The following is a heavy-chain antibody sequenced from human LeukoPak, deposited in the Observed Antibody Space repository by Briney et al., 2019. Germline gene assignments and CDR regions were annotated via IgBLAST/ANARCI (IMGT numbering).Heavy chain of an antibody. CDR2: IKEDGNEK. CDR1: GFTFSIYW. V-gene: IGHV3-7*01. CDR3: ARDHLVVVPTVTGDYYYYYMDV. Sequence: GGSLTLSCAASGFTFSIYWMSWVRQAPGKGLEWVANIKEDGNEKYYVDSVKGRFTISRDNAKNSLYLQMNSLRAVDMAVYYCARDHLVVVPTVTGDYYYYYMDVWGKGTTVTVSS. D-gene: IGHD2-2*01. J-gene: IGHJ6*03.